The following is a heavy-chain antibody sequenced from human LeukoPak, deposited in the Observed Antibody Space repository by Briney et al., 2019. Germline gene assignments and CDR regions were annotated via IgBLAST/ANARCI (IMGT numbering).Heavy chain of an antibody. V-gene: IGHV3-13*01. J-gene: IGHJ4*02. CDR3: ARPGEESYSSEGTDY. CDR2: IGTAGDT. CDR1: GFTFSSYD. D-gene: IGHD6-19*01. Sequence: GGSLRLSCAASGFTFSSYDMHWVRQATGKGLEWVSAIGTAGDTYYPGSVKGRFTISRENAKNSLYLQMNSLRAGDTAVYYCARPGEESYSSEGTDYWGQGTLVTVSS.